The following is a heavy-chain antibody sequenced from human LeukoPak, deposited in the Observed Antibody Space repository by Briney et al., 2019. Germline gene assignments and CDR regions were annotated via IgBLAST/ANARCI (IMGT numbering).Heavy chain of an antibody. V-gene: IGHV4-59*01. CDR1: GGSISSYY. J-gene: IGHJ5*02. CDR2: IYYSGST. Sequence: PSETLSLTCTVSGGSISSYYWSWIRQPPGKGLEWIGYIYYSGSTNYNPSLKSRVTISVDTSKNQFSLKLSSVTAADTAVYYCARDRRIFGVGRNWFDPWGQGTLVTVSS. D-gene: IGHD3-3*01. CDR3: ARDRRIFGVGRNWFDP.